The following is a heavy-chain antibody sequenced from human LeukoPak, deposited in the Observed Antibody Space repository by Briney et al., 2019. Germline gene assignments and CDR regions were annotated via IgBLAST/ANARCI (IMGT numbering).Heavy chain of an antibody. CDR3: AAGAFFDY. CDR2: IRYDGSNK. J-gene: IGHJ4*02. D-gene: IGHD3-10*01. V-gene: IGHV3-30*02. Sequence: TGGSLRLSCAASGFTFSSYGMHWVRQAPGKGLEWVAFIRYDGSNKYYTDSVKGRFTISRDNSKNTLYLQMNSLRAEDTAVYYCAAGAFFDYWGQGTLVTVSS. CDR1: GFTFSSYG.